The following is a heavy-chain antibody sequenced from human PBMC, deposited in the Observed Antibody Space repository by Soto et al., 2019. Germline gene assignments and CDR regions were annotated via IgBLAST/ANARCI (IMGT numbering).Heavy chain of an antibody. D-gene: IGHD6-19*01. V-gene: IGHV4-4*02. J-gene: IGHJ4*02. CDR1: GDSINSSHW. CDR3: ARLAKYNNGWSIFDY. CDR2: ISHSGST. Sequence: SETLSLTCAVSGDSINSSHWWSWVRQPPGKGLEWIGQISHSGSTNSNPSLKRRVTISVATSKSQFSLNVRSVSTADTAVYYCARLAKYNNGWSIFDYWGQGALVTVSS.